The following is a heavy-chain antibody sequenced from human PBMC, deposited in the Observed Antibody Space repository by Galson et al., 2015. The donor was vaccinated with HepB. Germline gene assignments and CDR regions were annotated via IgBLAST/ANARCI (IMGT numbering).Heavy chain of an antibody. CDR3: AKASITGTNAYYFDY. J-gene: IGHJ4*02. V-gene: IGHV3-30*18. CDR1: GFTFSSYG. D-gene: IGHD1-20*01. CDR2: ISYDGSNK. Sequence: SLRLSCAASGFTFSSYGMHWVRQAPGKGLEWVAVISYDGSNKYYADSVKGRFTISRDNSKNTLYLQMNSLRAEDTAVYYCAKASITGTNAYYFDYWGQGTLVTVSS.